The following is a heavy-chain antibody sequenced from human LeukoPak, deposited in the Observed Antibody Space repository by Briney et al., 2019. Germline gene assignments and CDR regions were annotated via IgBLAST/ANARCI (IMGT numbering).Heavy chain of an antibody. V-gene: IGHV4-28*01. CDR1: GNSITSSSW. CDR3: ARKENVYYYFDY. CDR2: IYHSGTT. J-gene: IGHJ4*02. D-gene: IGHD3-10*01. Sequence: PSETLSLTCAVSGNSITSSSWWGWIRQPPGKGLEWIGYIYHSGTTYYNPSLQSRVTMSVDTSKNQFSLKLSSVTAVDTAVYYCARKENVYYYFDYWGQGTLVTVSS.